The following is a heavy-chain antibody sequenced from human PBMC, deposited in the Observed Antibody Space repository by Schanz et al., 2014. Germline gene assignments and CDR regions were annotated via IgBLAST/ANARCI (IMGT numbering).Heavy chain of an antibody. J-gene: IGHJ4*02. CDR1: GFSFSSYA. V-gene: IGHV3-23*01. D-gene: IGHD1-1*01. CDR2: IGTSGGT. Sequence: EVQLLESGGGLVEPGGSLRLSCAASGFSFSSYAMGWVRQARGKGLEWVSTIGTSGGTNYAESVKGRFNISRDNSRNTLYLQMNSLRAEDTAVYFCTKIEPNEFWGQGTLVTVSS. CDR3: TKIEPNEF.